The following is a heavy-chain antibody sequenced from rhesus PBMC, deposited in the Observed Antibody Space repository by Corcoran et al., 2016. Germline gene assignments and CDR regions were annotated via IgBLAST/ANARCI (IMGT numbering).Heavy chain of an antibody. Sequence: QVQLQESGPGLVKPSETLSLTCAVSGGSISRNYWSWTRQPPGKGLDWIGRISGRGGSTDYNPSLKSRVTISTDTSKNQFSLKLSSVTAADTAVYYCARDRGSGWAFDYWGQGVLVTVSS. D-gene: IGHD6-31*01. CDR2: ISGRGGST. V-gene: IGHV4-173*01. J-gene: IGHJ4*01. CDR3: ARDRGSGWAFDY. CDR1: GGSISRNY.